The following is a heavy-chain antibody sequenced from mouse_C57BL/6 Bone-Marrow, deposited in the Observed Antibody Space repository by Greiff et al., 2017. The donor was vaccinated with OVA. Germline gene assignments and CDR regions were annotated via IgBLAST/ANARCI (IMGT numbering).Heavy chain of an antibody. CDR1: GYTFTDYY. Sequence: LMESAAELVRPGASVKLSCKASGYTFTDYYINWVKQRPGQGLEWIAKIYPGSGNTYYNEKFKGKATLTAEKSSSTAYMQLSSLTSEDSAVYFCSRSSGLRFAYWGQGTLVTVAA. J-gene: IGHJ3*01. CDR3: SRSSGLRFAY. CDR2: IYPGSGNT. V-gene: IGHV1-76*01. D-gene: IGHD3-1*01.